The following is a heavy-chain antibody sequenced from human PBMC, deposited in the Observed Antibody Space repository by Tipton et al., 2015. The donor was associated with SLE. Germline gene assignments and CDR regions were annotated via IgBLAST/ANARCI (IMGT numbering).Heavy chain of an antibody. J-gene: IGHJ3*02. CDR2: IYSGGST. D-gene: IGHD7-27*01. CDR1: GFTVSSNY. CDR3: AREKTGDRGGASDI. V-gene: IGHV3-53*01. Sequence: SLRLSCAASGFTVSSNYMSWVRQAPGKGLEWVSVIYSGGSTYYADSVKGRFTISRDNSKNTLYLQMNSLRAEDTAVYYCAREKTGDRGGASDIWGQGTMVTVSS.